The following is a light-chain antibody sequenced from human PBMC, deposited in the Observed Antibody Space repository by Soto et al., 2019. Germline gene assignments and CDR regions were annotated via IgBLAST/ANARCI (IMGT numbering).Light chain of an antibody. CDR1: QSVSYN. CDR2: GAF. CDR3: QQYKNWPPLT. J-gene: IGKJ4*01. Sequence: EIVMTQSPATLSVSPGETATLSCRASQSVSYNLAWYQQKPGQGPRLLIYGAFTRATGIPARFSGSGSGKEFTLTISSLQSEDVAVYYCQQYKNWPPLTFGGGTKVEIK. V-gene: IGKV3-15*01.